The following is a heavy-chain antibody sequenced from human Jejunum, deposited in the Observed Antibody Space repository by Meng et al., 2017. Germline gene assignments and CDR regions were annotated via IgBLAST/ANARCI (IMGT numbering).Heavy chain of an antibody. V-gene: IGHV3-23*01. CDR2: INSGGGGT. CDR1: GFTFSSYA. Sequence: GESLKISCAASGFTFSSYAMGWVRQAPGKGLEWVSGINSGGGGTYYADSVKGRFTISRDNSKNTLYMQMNSLRVEDTAVYYCANGYSPDYWGQGTLVTVSS. CDR3: ANGYSPDY. D-gene: IGHD5-12*01. J-gene: IGHJ4*02.